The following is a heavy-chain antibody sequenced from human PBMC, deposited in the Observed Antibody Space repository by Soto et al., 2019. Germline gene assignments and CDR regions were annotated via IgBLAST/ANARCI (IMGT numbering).Heavy chain of an antibody. V-gene: IGHV1-18*01. Sequence: QVQLVQSGAEVKKPGASVKVSCKASGYTFTTYGISWVRQPPAQGLEWMGWISAYSGSTKFAQKLQGRVTMTTDTSTTTVYLELRCLTSDDTAVYYCARDFTKSSSWPYYFDCWGQGTLVTVSS. CDR3: ARDFTKSSSWPYYFDC. CDR1: GYTFTTYG. J-gene: IGHJ4*02. CDR2: ISAYSGST. D-gene: IGHD6-13*01.